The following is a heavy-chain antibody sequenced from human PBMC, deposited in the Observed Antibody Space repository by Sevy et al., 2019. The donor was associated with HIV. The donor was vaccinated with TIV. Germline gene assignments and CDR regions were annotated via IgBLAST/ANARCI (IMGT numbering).Heavy chain of an antibody. CDR1: GYTFINYY. J-gene: IGHJ4*02. CDR2: INPSGGST. D-gene: IGHD3-22*01. CDR3: ARVYYYDYSGPGF. V-gene: IGHV1-46*01. Sequence: ASVKVSCKASGYTFINYYMHWVRQAPGQGLEWMGLINPSGGSTSYAQKFQGRVTMSRDTSTSTVYMESSSLRSEDTAVYYCARVYYYDYSGPGFWGQGTLVTVSS.